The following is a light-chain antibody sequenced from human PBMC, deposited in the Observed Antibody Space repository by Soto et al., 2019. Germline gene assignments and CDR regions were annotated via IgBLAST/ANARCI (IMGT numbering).Light chain of an antibody. Sequence: QSALTQPASVSGSPGQSITIPCTGTSSDVGGYNYVSWYQQHPGKAPKLMIYDVRNRPSGVSNRFSGSKSGNTASLTISGLQAEDEADYYCSSYTINSTLLFGTGTKLTVL. CDR2: DVR. V-gene: IGLV2-14*01. CDR3: SSYTINSTLL. CDR1: SSDVGGYNY. J-gene: IGLJ1*01.